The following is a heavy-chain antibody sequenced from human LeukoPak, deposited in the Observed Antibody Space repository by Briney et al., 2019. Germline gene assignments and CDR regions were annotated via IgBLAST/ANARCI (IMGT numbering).Heavy chain of an antibody. D-gene: IGHD3-22*01. CDR2: ISAYNGNT. Sequence: ASVKVSCKASGYTFTNYGISWVRQAPGQGLEWMGWISAYNGNTNYAQKLQGRVAMTTDTSTSTAYMELRSLRSDDTAVYFCARHRLHRIYYDTTGYYHDACDIWGQGTMVTVSS. CDR1: GYTFTNYG. V-gene: IGHV1-18*01. J-gene: IGHJ3*02. CDR3: ARHRLHRIYYDTTGYYHDACDI.